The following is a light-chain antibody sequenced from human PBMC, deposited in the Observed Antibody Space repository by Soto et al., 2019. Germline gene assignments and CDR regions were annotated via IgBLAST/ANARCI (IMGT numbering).Light chain of an antibody. CDR3: SSYTTSNTRQIV. V-gene: IGLV2-14*03. CDR2: DVS. CDR1: SSEVGGYNY. Sequence: QSVLTQPASVSGSPGQSITISCTGTSSEVGGYNYVSWYQHHPGKAPKLLIYDVSNRPSGISNRFSGSKSDNTASLTISGLQSEDEADYYCSSYTTSNTRQIVFGTGTKVTVL. J-gene: IGLJ1*01.